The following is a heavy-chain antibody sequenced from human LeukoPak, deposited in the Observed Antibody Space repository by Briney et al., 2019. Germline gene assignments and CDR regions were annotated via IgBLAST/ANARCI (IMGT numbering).Heavy chain of an antibody. V-gene: IGHV3-48*03. Sequence: GGSLRLSCAASGFTFSSYETNWVRQAPGKGLEWVSYISSSGTTKYYADSVKGRFTISRDNAKDSLYLQMNSLRAEDTALYYCARDRRRDGNNYLDYWGQGALVTVSS. CDR3: ARDRRRDGNNYLDY. D-gene: IGHD5-24*01. CDR1: GFTFSSYE. J-gene: IGHJ4*02. CDR2: ISSSGTTK.